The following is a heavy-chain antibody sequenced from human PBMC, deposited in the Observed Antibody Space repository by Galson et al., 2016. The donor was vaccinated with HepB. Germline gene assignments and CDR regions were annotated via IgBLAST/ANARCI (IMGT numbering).Heavy chain of an antibody. Sequence: SLRLSCAASQFTFSGYGMHWVRQAPGKGLEWVAVIYYDGSNKYYAGSVKGRFTISRDNSNNTLYLQMNSLRAEDTAVYYCARDKSSSSSWGYYYYYGIDVWGQGTTVTVSS. CDR2: IYYDGSNK. D-gene: IGHD6-13*01. J-gene: IGHJ6*02. CDR3: ARDKSSSSSWGYYYYYGIDV. CDR1: QFTFSGYG. V-gene: IGHV3-33*01.